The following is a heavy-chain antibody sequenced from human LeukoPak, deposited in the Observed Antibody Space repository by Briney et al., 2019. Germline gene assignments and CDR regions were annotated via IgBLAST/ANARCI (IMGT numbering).Heavy chain of an antibody. J-gene: IGHJ4*02. CDR1: GGSISSSSYY. CDR2: IYYSGST. Sequence: SETLSLTCTVSGGSISSSSYYWSWIRQPPGKGLEWIGYIYYSGSTNYNPSLKSRVTISVDTSKNQFSLKLSSVTAADTAVYYCARGSSYYYDSSGYVYYFDYWGQGTLVTVSS. V-gene: IGHV4-61*01. D-gene: IGHD3-22*01. CDR3: ARGSSYYYDSSGYVYYFDY.